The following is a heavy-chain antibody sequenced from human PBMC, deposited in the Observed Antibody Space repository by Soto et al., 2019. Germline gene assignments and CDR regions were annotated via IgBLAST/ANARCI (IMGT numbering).Heavy chain of an antibody. J-gene: IGHJ4*02. D-gene: IGHD3-3*01. CDR3: ARGGRVDTIFGVADYFDY. CDR1: GYTFTSYG. V-gene: IGHV1-18*01. CDR2: ISAYNGNT. Sequence: ASVKVSCKASGYTFTSYGISCVRQAPGQRLEGMGWISAYNGNTNYAQKLQGRVTMTTDTSTSTAYMELSSLRSDDTAVYYCARGGRVDTIFGVADYFDYWGQGTLVTVSS.